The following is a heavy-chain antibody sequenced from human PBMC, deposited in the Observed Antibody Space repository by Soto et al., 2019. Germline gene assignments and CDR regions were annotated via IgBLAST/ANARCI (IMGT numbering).Heavy chain of an antibody. V-gene: IGHV5-51*01. CDR2: IYPGDSDT. Sequence: GESLKISCKGSGYTFTNYWIGWVRQMPGKGPEWMGIIYPGDSDTKYNPSFQGQVTISADKSITTTYLQWSSLRASDTAIYYCAASIFYYGMDVWGQGPTVTVSS. CDR3: AASIFYYGMDV. J-gene: IGHJ6*02. CDR1: GYTFTNYW.